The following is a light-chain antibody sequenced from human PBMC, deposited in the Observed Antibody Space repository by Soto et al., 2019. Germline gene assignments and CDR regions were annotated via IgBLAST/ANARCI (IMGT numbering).Light chain of an antibody. V-gene: IGKV3-15*01. J-gene: IGKJ4*01. CDR1: QSISSN. CDR3: QQYSSWPLT. Sequence: EIVMTQSPATLSVSPGERATLSCRASQSISSNLAWYQQKPGQAPRLLIYGASNRATGIPDRFSGSGSGTDFTLTISILHSEDFAVYYCQQYSSWPLTFGGGTKVEI. CDR2: GAS.